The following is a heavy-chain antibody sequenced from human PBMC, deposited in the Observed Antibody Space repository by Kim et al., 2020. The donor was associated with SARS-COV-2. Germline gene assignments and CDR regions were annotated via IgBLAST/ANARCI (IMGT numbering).Heavy chain of an antibody. V-gene: IGHV3-21*01. CDR1: GFTFSSYS. Sequence: GGSLRLSCAASGFTFSSYSMNWVRQAPGKGLEWVSSISSSSSYIYYADSVKGRFTISRDNAKNSLYLQMNSLRAEDTAVYYCAREGGDGPWDYGMDVWGQGTTVTVSS. J-gene: IGHJ6*02. CDR3: AREGGDGPWDYGMDV. CDR2: ISSSSSYI. D-gene: IGHD2-21*02.